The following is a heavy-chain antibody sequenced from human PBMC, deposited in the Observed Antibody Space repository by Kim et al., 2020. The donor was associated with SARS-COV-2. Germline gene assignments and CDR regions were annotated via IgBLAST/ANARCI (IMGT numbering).Heavy chain of an antibody. D-gene: IGHD3-10*01. V-gene: IGHV4-4*09. J-gene: IGHJ4*02. Sequence: IPSRKSRVAISVDTSQNQFSLKLSSVAPADTAVYYCARNYGYGSGSFYSYWGQGILVTVSS. CDR3: ARNYGYGSGSFYSY.